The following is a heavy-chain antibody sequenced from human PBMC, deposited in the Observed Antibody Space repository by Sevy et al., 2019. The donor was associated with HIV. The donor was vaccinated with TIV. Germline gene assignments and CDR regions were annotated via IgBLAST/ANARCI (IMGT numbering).Heavy chain of an antibody. D-gene: IGHD6-19*01. CDR1: GGTFSSYA. V-gene: IGHV1-69*13. CDR2: IIPIFGTA. J-gene: IGHJ6*02. Sequence: ASVKVSCKASGGTFSSYAISWVRQAPGQGLEWMGGIIPIFGTANYAQKFQGRVTITADESTSTAYMELSSLRSEDTAVYYCARIAVAGHPDYYYGMDAWGQGTTVTVSS. CDR3: ARIAVAGHPDYYYGMDA.